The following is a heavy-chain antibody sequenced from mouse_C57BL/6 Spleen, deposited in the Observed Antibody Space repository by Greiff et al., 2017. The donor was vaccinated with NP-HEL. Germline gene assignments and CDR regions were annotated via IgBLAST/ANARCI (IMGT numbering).Heavy chain of an antibody. J-gene: IGHJ1*03. CDR1: GYTFTSYW. V-gene: IGHV1-64*01. CDR3: ARGRITTVNWYFDV. Sequence: QVQLKQPGAELVKPGASVKLSCKASGYTFTSYWMHWVKQRPGQGLEWIGMIHPNSGSTNYNEKFKSKATLTVDKSSSTAYMQLSSLTSEDSAVYYCARGRITTVNWYFDVWGTGTTVTVSS. CDR2: IHPNSGST. D-gene: IGHD1-1*01.